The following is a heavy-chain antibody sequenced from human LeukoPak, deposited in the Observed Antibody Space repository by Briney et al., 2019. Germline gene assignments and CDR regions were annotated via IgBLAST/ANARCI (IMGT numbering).Heavy chain of an antibody. CDR2: INTNTGNP. J-gene: IGHJ4*02. D-gene: IGHD5-24*01. CDR1: GYNLTSYA. V-gene: IGHV7-4-1*02. Sequence: ASVKVSCKASGYNLTSYAMNWVRQAPGQGLEWMGWINTNTGNPTYAQGFTGRFVFSLDTSVSTAYLQISSLKAEDTAVYYCARDLEMATRLGDYWGQGTLVTVSS. CDR3: ARDLEMATRLGDY.